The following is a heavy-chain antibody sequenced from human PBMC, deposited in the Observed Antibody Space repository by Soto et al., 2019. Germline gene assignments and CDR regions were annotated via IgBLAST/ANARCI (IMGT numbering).Heavy chain of an antibody. Sequence: GGALKISCAAPGFPFCSFPMCWVRPAPGKGLEWVSAISGSGGSTYYADSVKGRFTISRDNSKNTLYLQMNNLRAEDTALYYCAKRCEQWKAFDIWGQGTVVT. J-gene: IGHJ3*02. CDR1: GFPFCSFP. CDR3: AKRCEQWKAFDI. V-gene: IGHV3-23*01. CDR2: ISGSGGST. D-gene: IGHD6-19*01.